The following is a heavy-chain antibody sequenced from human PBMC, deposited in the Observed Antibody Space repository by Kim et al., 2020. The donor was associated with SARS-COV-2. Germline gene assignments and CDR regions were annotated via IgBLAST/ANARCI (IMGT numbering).Heavy chain of an antibody. CDR3: ARLHST. J-gene: IGHJ5*02. CDR1: GFTFSTYW. Sequence: GGSLRLSCAASGFTFSTYWMTWVRQAPGKGLEWVANIKEDGGEKYYVGSVEGRFTISRDSAKNSLFLQMNSLRAEDTAVYYCARLHSTWGQGTLATVSS. D-gene: IGHD3-3*02. CDR2: IKEDGGEK. V-gene: IGHV3-7*01.